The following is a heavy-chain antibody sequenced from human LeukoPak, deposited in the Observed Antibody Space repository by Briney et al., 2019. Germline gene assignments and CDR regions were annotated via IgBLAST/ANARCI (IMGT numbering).Heavy chain of an antibody. D-gene: IGHD4-17*01. CDR1: GFTFSSYS. V-gene: IGHV3-48*02. CDR3: ARDRGTFTVTTDYFDY. Sequence: GGSLRLSCAASGFTFSSYSMNWVRQAPRKGLEWVSYISSSSSTIYYADSVKGRFTISRDNAKNSLYLQMNSLRDEDTAVYYCARDRGTFTVTTDYFDYWGQGTLVTVSS. J-gene: IGHJ4*02. CDR2: ISSSSSTI.